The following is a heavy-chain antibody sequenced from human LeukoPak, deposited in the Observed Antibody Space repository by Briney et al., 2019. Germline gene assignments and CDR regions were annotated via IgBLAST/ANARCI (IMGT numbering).Heavy chain of an antibody. CDR2: INHSGST. J-gene: IGHJ6*03. D-gene: IGHD6-19*01. CDR3: ARVGGFGEPGGIAVAGTPHYYYYMDV. CDR1: GGSFSGYY. Sequence: SETLSLTCAVYGGSFSGYYWSWIRQPPGKGLEWIGEINHSGSTNYNPSLKSRVTISVDTSKNQFSLKQSSVTAADTAVYYCARVGGFGEPGGIAVAGTPHYYYYMDVWGKGTTVTVSS. V-gene: IGHV4-34*01.